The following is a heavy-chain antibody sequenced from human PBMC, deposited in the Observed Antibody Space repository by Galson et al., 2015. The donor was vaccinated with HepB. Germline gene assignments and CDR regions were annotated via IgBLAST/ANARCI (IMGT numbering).Heavy chain of an antibody. CDR2: ISAYNGNT. D-gene: IGHD1-7*01. J-gene: IGHJ4*02. Sequence: SVKVSCKASGYTFSNYGITWVRQAPGQGLEWMAWISAYNGNTHYAQKLPGRVTMTTDTSTSTAYMELRSLRSDDTAVYYCAKDPVMYNWNYVNYFDYWGQGTLVTVSS. CDR3: AKDPVMYNWNYVNYFDY. CDR1: GYTFSNYG. V-gene: IGHV1-18*01.